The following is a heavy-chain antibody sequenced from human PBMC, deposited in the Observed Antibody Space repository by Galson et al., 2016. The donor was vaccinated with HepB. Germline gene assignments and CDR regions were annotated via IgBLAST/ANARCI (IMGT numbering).Heavy chain of an antibody. Sequence: SVKVSCKASGYTFISYTIHWVRQAPGQRLKWMGWTNAGNVKTKYSQKFQGRVTITRDTSASTAYMDLSSLRSEDTAVYYCARARVVVTGLDAFDIWGQGTMVTVSS. CDR3: ARARVVVTGLDAFDI. CDR1: GYTFISYT. V-gene: IGHV1-3*01. J-gene: IGHJ3*02. CDR2: TNAGNVKT. D-gene: IGHD2-21*02.